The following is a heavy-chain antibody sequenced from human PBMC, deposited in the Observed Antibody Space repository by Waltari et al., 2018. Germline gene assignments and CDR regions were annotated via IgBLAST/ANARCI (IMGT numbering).Heavy chain of an antibody. V-gene: IGHV3-49*03. CDR1: GFTFGDSA. J-gene: IGHJ4*02. D-gene: IGHD5-18*01. CDR2: IRSKTYGGTT. Sequence: DVQLAESGGGLVQPGRSLTLSCTTSGFTFGDSAFSWLRQGPGKGLEWVGFIRSKTYGGTTEYGASVKGRFSISRDDSKSIAYLQMNSLKTEDTAIYYCTRVSGYTYGPDFDYWGQGTLVTVSS. CDR3: TRVSGYTYGPDFDY.